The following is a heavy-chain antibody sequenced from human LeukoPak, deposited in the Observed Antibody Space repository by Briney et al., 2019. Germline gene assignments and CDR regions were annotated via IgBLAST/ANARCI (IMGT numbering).Heavy chain of an antibody. CDR2: IYYSGST. Sequence: SETLSLTCAVYGGSFSGYYWSWIRQPPGKGLEWIGYIYYSGSTNYNPSLKSRVTISVDTSKNQFSLKLSSVTAADTAVYYCARRNGYYFDYWGQGTLVTVSS. J-gene: IGHJ4*02. V-gene: IGHV4-59*01. CDR1: GGSFSGYY. D-gene: IGHD1-1*01. CDR3: ARRNGYYFDY.